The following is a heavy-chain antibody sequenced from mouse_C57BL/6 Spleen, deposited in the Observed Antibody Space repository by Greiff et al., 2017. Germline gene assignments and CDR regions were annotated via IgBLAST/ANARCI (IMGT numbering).Heavy chain of an antibody. Sequence: VQLQQSGPGLVQPSPSLSISCTASGFSLTSYGVHWVRQSPGKGLEWLGVIWSGGSTDYNAAFISRLSISKDNSKSQVFFKMNSLQADDTAIYYCARKGAGTPYAMDYWGQGTSVTVSS. CDR2: IWSGGST. CDR1: GFSLTSYG. D-gene: IGHD4-1*01. V-gene: IGHV2-2*01. CDR3: ARKGAGTPYAMDY. J-gene: IGHJ4*01.